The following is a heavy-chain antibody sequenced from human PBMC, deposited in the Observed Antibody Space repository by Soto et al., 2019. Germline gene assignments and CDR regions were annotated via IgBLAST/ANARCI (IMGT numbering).Heavy chain of an antibody. D-gene: IGHD2-2*01. CDR1: GFTFSSYA. Sequence: EVQLSESGGGLVKPGGSLRLSCAASGFTFSSYAMSWVRQAPGKGLEWVSAISGSGGSTDYAESVKGRFTISRDNSKNAVYLQMNRLRAEDPTVYYCANDPAAIPRGAFDIWGQGTLVTVSS. CDR2: ISGSGGST. CDR3: ANDPAAIPRGAFDI. V-gene: IGHV3-23*01. J-gene: IGHJ3*02.